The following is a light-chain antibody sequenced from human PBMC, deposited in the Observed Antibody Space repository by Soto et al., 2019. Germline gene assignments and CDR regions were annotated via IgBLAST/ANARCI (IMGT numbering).Light chain of an antibody. V-gene: IGLV2-14*03. Sequence: QSVLTQPASVSGSPGQSIAISCTGVRTDVADGYDYVSWYQQHPGQAPQLIIYDVSNRPSGVSDRFSGSKSGNTASLTISGLQAEDEAEYYCTSYTRSTPFYVFGTGTKVTV. CDR3: TSYTRSTPFYV. J-gene: IGLJ1*01. CDR1: RTDVADGYDY. CDR2: DVS.